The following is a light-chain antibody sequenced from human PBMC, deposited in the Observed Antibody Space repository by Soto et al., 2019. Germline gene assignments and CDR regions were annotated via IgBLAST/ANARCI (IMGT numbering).Light chain of an antibody. CDR2: DVS. J-gene: IGLJ1*01. CDR3: SSYTDRNNVV. V-gene: IGLV2-8*01. CDR1: SSDIGGYNS. Sequence: QSALTQSPSASGSPGQSVIISCNGTSSDIGGYNSVSWYQQHPGKAPKVMIYDVSKRPSGVPDRFSGSKSGNTASLTVSALQAEDEADYYCSSYTDRNNVVFGTGPKVTVL.